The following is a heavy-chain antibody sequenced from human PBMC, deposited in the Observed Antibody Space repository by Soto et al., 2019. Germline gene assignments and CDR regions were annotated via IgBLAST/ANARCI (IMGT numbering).Heavy chain of an antibody. CDR3: AKKVNSGPGSQYFDY. CDR1: GFIFSSYS. CDR2: FRTGGDDGTT. J-gene: IGHJ4*02. Sequence: PGGSLRLSCAASGFIFSSYSMSWVRQAPGKGLEWVSGFRTGGDDGTTYYADSVKGRFTISRDNSKNTLFLQMNSLRAEDTAIYXCAKKVNSGPGSQYFDYWGQGTLVTVSS. V-gene: IGHV3-23*01. D-gene: IGHD3-10*01.